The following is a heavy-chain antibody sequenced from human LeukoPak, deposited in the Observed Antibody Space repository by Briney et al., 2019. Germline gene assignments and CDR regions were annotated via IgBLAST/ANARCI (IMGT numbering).Heavy chain of an antibody. CDR3: TTYTSGSSYY. D-gene: IGHD1-26*01. CDR1: GFTFSNAW. V-gene: IGHV3-15*01. Sequence: PGESLRLSCAASGFTFSNAWMSWVRQAPGKGLEWVGRIKSQTDGGTTEYASAVKGRFTISRDDSKSPLFLQMNSLKTEDTAIYYCTTYTSGSSYYWGQGTLVTVSS. J-gene: IGHJ4*02. CDR2: IKSQTDGGTT.